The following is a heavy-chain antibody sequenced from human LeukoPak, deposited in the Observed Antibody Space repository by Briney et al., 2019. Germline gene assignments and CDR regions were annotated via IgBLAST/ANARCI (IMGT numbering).Heavy chain of an antibody. D-gene: IGHD2-21*01. V-gene: IGHV6-1*01. Sequence: SQTLSLTCAISGDSVSTNSAAWNWIRQSPSRGLEWLARTYYRAKWYNQYAVSMKSRITINPDTSKNQFSLQLNSVTPEDTAVYFCAREFQDAFDIWGQGTMVIVSS. CDR1: GDSVSTNSAA. CDR2: TYYRAKWYN. CDR3: AREFQDAFDI. J-gene: IGHJ3*02.